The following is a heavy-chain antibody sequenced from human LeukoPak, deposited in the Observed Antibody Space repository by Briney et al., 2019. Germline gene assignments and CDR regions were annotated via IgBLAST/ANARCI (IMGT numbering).Heavy chain of an antibody. CDR3: AKDFGITGSLVTY. D-gene: IGHD1-20*01. J-gene: IGHJ4*02. CDR2: IKNGGSTI. Sequence: GGSLRLSCAGSGFTFSSYQMHWVRQAPGKGLEWVSYIKNGGSTIFYADSVKGRFTISRDDAKKSLYLQMNNLRAEDTAVYYCAKDFGITGSLVTYWGQGTLVTVSS. V-gene: IGHV3-48*03. CDR1: GFTFSSYQ.